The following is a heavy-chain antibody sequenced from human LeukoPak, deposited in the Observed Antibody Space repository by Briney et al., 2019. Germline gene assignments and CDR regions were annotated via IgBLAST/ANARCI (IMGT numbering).Heavy chain of an antibody. J-gene: IGHJ4*02. Sequence: ASVKVSCKASGYTFSSYDINWVRQATGQGPEWMGWMSPNSGNTAYAQKFQGRVTMSRDTSISTAYMELSSLRSEDTAVYYCARLPKYSRPLDYWGQGTLVTVSS. CDR2: MSPNSGNT. CDR3: ARLPKYSRPLDY. V-gene: IGHV1-8*02. CDR1: GYTFSSYD. D-gene: IGHD6-6*01.